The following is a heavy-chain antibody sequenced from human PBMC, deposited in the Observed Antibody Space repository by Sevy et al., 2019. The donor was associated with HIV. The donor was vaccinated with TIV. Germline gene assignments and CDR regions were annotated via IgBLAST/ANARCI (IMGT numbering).Heavy chain of an antibody. CDR3: ARASGGDRLDYYGMDV. CDR1: NYSISSGYY. J-gene: IGHJ6*02. Sequence: SETLSLTCAVSNYSISSGYYWGWIRQSPGKGLEWIGKIYHSGSTYYNQSLKSRVTISVDASKNYFSLRLTSVTAADTAVYYCARASGGDRLDYYGMDVWGQGTTVTVSS. CDR2: IYHSGST. V-gene: IGHV4-38-2*01. D-gene: IGHD2-15*01.